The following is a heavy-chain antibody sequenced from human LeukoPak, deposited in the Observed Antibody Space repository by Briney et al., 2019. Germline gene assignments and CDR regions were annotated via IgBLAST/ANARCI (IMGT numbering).Heavy chain of an antibody. Sequence: PSETLSLTCAVSGYSISSGYYWGWIRQPPGKGLEWIGSIYHSGSTYYNPSLKGRVTISVDTSKNQFSLKLSSVTAADTAVYYCARRNWGAMYDYWGQGTLVTGSS. D-gene: IGHD7-27*01. CDR2: IYHSGST. CDR1: GYSISSGYY. V-gene: IGHV4-38-2*01. CDR3: ARRNWGAMYDY. J-gene: IGHJ4*02.